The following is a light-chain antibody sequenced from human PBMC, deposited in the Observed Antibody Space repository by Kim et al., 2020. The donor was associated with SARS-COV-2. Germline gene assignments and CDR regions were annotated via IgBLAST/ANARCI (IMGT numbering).Light chain of an antibody. J-gene: IGLJ3*02. CDR3: NGSRDSSGPGV. Sequence: SSELTQDPDVSVALGQTVRITCQGDSLRKYSASWYQQKPGQAPILVIHGKNNGRSSRVADRSSGSNASKAALFTITAQQEEEEDNYYNGSRDSSGPGVFG. V-gene: IGLV3-19*01. CDR2: GKN. CDR1: SLRKYS.